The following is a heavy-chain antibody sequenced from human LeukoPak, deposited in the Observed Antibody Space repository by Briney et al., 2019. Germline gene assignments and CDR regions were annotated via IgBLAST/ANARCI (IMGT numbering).Heavy chain of an antibody. Sequence: GGSQRLSCAASGFTFSSYAVSWVRQAPGKGLEWVSAISGSGGSTYYADSVKGRFTISRDNSKNTLYLQMNSLRAEDTAVYYCAKARIGYSYGTGFDYWGQGTLVTVSS. CDR2: ISGSGGST. CDR1: GFTFSSYA. V-gene: IGHV3-23*01. D-gene: IGHD5-18*01. CDR3: AKARIGYSYGTGFDY. J-gene: IGHJ4*02.